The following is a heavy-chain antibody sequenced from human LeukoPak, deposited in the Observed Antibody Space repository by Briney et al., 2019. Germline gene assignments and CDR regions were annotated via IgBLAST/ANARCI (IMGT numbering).Heavy chain of an antibody. CDR2: LNPNNGKT. CDR3: ARLARDCSRTSCFNYYYYTDV. CDR1: GYTFTNYD. V-gene: IGHV1-8*03. Sequence: ASVEVSRKASGYTFTNYDINWVRQATGQGLEWMGWLNPNNGKTGYAQKFQGRVTITRDTSISTAYMELSSLRSEDTAVYYCARLARDCSRTSCFNYYYYTDVWGKGTTVTVSS. J-gene: IGHJ6*03. D-gene: IGHD2-2*01.